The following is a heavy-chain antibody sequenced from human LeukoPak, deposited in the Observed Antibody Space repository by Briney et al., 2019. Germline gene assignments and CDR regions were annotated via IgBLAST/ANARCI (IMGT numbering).Heavy chain of an antibody. D-gene: IGHD3-22*01. CDR2: INPNNGGT. CDR3: ARGMYYYDSSGGNWFDP. CDR1: GYTFTGYY. Sequence: ASVKVSCKASGYTFTGYYMHWVRQAPGQGLEWMGWINPNNGGTNYAQKFQGRVTMTRDTSISTAYMELSRLRSDDTAVYYCARGMYYYDSSGGNWFDPWGQGTLVTVSS. V-gene: IGHV1-2*02. J-gene: IGHJ5*02.